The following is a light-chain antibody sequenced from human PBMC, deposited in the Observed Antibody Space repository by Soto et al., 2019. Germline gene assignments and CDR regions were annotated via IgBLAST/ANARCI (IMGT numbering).Light chain of an antibody. CDR2: GAS. V-gene: IGKV3-20*01. J-gene: IGKJ2*01. Sequence: EIVLTQSPGTLSLSPGERATLSCRASQSASSSYLAWYQQKPGQAPRLLIYGASSRATGIPDRFSGSGSGTDFTLTIHRLEPEDFAVYYCHQYGSSPSYTFGQGTKLEIK. CDR1: QSASSSY. CDR3: HQYGSSPSYT.